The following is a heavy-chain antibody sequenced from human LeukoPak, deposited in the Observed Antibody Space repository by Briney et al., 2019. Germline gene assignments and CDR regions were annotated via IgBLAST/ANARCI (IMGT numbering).Heavy chain of an antibody. V-gene: IGHV4-59*01. CDR2: IYSSGNT. CDR1: GGSISPYY. J-gene: IGHJ5*01. CDR3: AREVSGYCSGDKCTNWFDS. Sequence: SETLSLTCSVSGGSISPYYWSWIRQPPGKGLEWIGYIYSSGNTKYNPSLKSRVTISVDTSKNQFSLKMRSVIAADTAVYYCAREVSGYCSGDKCTNWFDSWSQGTQVTVSS. D-gene: IGHD2-15*01.